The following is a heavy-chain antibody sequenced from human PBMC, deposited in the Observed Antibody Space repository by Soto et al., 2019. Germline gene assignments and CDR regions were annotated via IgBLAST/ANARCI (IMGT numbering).Heavy chain of an antibody. Sequence: EVQLLESGGGLVQPGGSLRLSCLASGMTFNNHGMGWVRQAPGKGLEWGSSISESGATTYYGDPVKGRFTITRDNSNNSLYLQMNSLRVEDTAVYFGARVPRGYPYAPTDYWGQGTLVTVSS. V-gene: IGHV3-23*01. CDR1: GMTFNNHG. J-gene: IGHJ4*02. CDR2: ISESGATT. CDR3: ARVPRGYPYAPTDY. D-gene: IGHD5-18*01.